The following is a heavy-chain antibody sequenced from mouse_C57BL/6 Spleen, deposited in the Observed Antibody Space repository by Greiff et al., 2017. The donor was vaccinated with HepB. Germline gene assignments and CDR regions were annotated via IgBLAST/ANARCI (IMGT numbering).Heavy chain of an antibody. CDR1: GFTFTDYY. CDR3: ATGLGFITTVVPDY. CDR2: VYPYNGGT. V-gene: IGHV1-36*01. J-gene: IGHJ2*01. Sequence: EVQLQQSGPVLVKPGPSVKISCKASGFTFTDYYMHWVKQSHGKSLEWIGLVYPYNGGTSYTQKFKGKATLTVDTSSSTAYMELNSLTSADAAVYYWATGLGFITTVVPDYWGQGTTLTVSS. D-gene: IGHD1-1*01.